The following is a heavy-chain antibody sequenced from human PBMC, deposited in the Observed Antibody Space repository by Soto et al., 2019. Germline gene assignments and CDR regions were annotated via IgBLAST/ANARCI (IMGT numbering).Heavy chain of an antibody. CDR3: ARKEGWLEPRDTLFDS. D-gene: IGHD6-19*01. J-gene: IGHJ4*02. V-gene: IGHV4-39*01. CDR2: IYYSGST. CDR1: GGSISSSSYY. Sequence: PSVTLSLTCPVSGGSISSSSYYWGWIRQPPGKGLEWIGSIYYSGSTYYTPSLKSRVTISVDTSKNQFSLKLSSVTAADTAVYYCARKEGWLEPRDTLFDSWGQGTLVTVSS.